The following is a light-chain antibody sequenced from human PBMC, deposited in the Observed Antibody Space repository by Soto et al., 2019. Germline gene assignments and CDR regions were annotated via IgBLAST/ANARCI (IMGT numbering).Light chain of an antibody. J-gene: IGKJ1*01. CDR2: GAS. CDR1: QSVSSSN. CDR3: QHSLTKPNR. V-gene: IGKV3-20*01. Sequence: DKLTCSRSGSQSVSSSNFAWYQQKPAQAPRLLIYGASRRAPGTPERFSGSGSGTDFTLTISRLEPEDFTVYYCQHSLTKPNRFCQVAKVAIK.